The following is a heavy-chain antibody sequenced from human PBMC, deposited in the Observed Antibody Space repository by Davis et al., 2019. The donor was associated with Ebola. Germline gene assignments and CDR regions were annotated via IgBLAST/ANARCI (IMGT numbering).Heavy chain of an antibody. CDR2: IYYSGST. D-gene: IGHD3-10*01. CDR1: GGSISSYY. V-gene: IGHV4-59*01. Sequence: PSETLSLTCTVSGGSISSYYWSWIRQPPGKGLEWIGYIYYSGSTNYNPSLKSRVTISVDTSKNQFSLKLSSVTAADTAVYYCVVGTYGSGSSWYYMDVWGKGTTVTVSS. CDR3: VVGTYGSGSSWYYMDV. J-gene: IGHJ6*03.